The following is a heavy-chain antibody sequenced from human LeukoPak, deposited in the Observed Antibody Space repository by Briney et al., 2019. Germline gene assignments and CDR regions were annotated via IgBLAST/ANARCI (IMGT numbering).Heavy chain of an antibody. CDR1: GFTFSSYA. V-gene: IGHV3-30-3*01. J-gene: IGHJ4*02. D-gene: IGHD4-17*01. Sequence: RTGGSLRLSCAASGFTFSSYAMHWVRQAPGKGLEWVAVISYDGSNKYYADSVKGRFSISRDNSKNTLYLQMNSLRAEDTAVYYCARAPGSYGDYANDYWGQGTLVTVSS. CDR2: ISYDGSNK. CDR3: ARAPGSYGDYANDY.